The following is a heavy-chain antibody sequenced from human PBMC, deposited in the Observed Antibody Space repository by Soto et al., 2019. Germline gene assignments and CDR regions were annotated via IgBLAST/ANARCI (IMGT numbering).Heavy chain of an antibody. CDR1: GYSFTSYW. CDR2: IDPSDSYT. Sequence: GESLKISCKVSGYSFTSYWISWVRQMPGKGLEWMGRIDPSDSYTNYSPSFQGHVTISADKSISTAYLQWSSLKASDTAMYYCARHYYYYYGMDVWGQGTTVTVSS. V-gene: IGHV5-10-1*01. J-gene: IGHJ6*02. CDR3: ARHYYYYYGMDV.